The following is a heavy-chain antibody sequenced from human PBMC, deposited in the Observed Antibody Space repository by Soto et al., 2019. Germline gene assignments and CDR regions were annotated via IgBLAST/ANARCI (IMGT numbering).Heavy chain of an antibody. CDR1: GYTCTNYG. Sequence: QVQLVQSGGEVKKPGASVRLSCKTSGYTCTNYGLTWVRQAPGQGLEWIGWVSAYNRNSNYAQKFEDRVTMTTDASTKTAYLELRSLRSDDTAVYYSARERQWEPLLYWGEGTLLTVSP. CDR2: VSAYNRNS. D-gene: IGHD1-26*01. V-gene: IGHV1-18*04. CDR3: ARERQWEPLLY. J-gene: IGHJ4*02.